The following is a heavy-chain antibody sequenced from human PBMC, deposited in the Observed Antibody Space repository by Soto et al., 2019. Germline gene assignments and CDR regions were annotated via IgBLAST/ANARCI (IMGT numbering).Heavy chain of an antibody. V-gene: IGHV1-18*01. CDR1: GYTFSMSG. Sequence: QVQLVQSGAEVKKPGASVKVSCKSSGYTFSMSGISWVRQAPGQGLEWMGWISGYNGKTNYERKFQERATRTKDTSTNMAYMEMSSLRSDDTAVYYCAREGPRTYYYYGMDVWGQGPTVTVSS. CDR2: ISGYNGKT. CDR3: AREGPRTYYYYGMDV. J-gene: IGHJ6*02.